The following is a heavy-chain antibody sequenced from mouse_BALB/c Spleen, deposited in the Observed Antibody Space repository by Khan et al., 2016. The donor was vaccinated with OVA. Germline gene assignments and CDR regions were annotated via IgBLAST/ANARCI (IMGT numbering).Heavy chain of an antibody. J-gene: IGHJ2*01. CDR1: GHTFTDYN. Sequence: VQLQQSGPELVKPGASVKISCKASGHTFTDYNMHWVKQSHGKSLEWIGYIYPSNGGTGYNQKFKSKATLTVDNSSSTASMELRSLPFEDSAVYYWARSRGPGYDYCFDYWGQGTTLTVSS. CDR2: IYPSNGGT. V-gene: IGHV1S29*02. D-gene: IGHD2-4*01. CDR3: ARSRGPGYDYCFDY.